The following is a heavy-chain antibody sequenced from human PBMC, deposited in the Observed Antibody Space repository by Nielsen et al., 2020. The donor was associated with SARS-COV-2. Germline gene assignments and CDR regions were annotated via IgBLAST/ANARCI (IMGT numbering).Heavy chain of an antibody. CDR2: ISSNGGST. Sequence: WIRQPPGKGLEYVSAISSNGGSTYYADSVKGRFTISRDNSKNTLYLQMSSLRAEDTAVYHCVKDLDSSSWYIDYYYYGMDVWGQGTTVTVSS. D-gene: IGHD6-13*01. CDR3: VKDLDSSSWYIDYYYYGMDV. J-gene: IGHJ6*02. V-gene: IGHV3-64D*06.